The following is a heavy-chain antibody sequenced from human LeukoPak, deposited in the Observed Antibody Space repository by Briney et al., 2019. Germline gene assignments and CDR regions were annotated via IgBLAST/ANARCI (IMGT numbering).Heavy chain of an antibody. CDR2: IYSGGST. J-gene: IGHJ4*02. CDR3: AGGARRQQPFDY. D-gene: IGHD6-13*01. V-gene: IGHV3-66*01. Sequence: GGSLRLSSAASEFTVSSNYMNWVRQAPGKGLEWVSVIYSGGSTYYADSVKGRFTISRDNSKNTLYLQMNSLRAEDTAVYYCAGGARRQQPFDYWGQGTLVTVSS. CDR1: EFTVSSNY.